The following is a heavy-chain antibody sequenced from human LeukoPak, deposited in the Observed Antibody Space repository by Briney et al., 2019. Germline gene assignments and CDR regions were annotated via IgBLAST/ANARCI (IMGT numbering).Heavy chain of an antibody. CDR3: ARDSGWYSGPYYFDY. CDR1: GFTFDDYG. CDR2: INWNGGST. J-gene: IGHJ4*02. Sequence: GGSLRLSCAASGFTFDDYGMSWVRQAPGKGLEWVSGINWNGGSTGYADSVKGRFTISRDNAKNSLYLQMNSLRAEDTAVYYCARDSGWYSGPYYFDYWGQGTLVTVSS. V-gene: IGHV3-20*04. D-gene: IGHD6-19*01.